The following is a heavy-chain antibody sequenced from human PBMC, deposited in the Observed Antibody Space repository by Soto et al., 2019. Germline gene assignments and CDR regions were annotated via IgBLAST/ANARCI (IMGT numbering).Heavy chain of an antibody. CDR2: IYYSGST. CDR1: GGSISSGGYY. CDR3: ARAKRYYDSSGYNNWFDP. Sequence: SETLSLTCTVSGGSISSGGYYWSWIRQHPGKGLEWIGYIYYSGSTYYNPSLKSRVTISADTSKNQFSLKLSSVTAADTAVYYCARAKRYYDSSGYNNWFDPWGQGTLVTVSS. D-gene: IGHD3-22*01. V-gene: IGHV4-31*03. J-gene: IGHJ5*02.